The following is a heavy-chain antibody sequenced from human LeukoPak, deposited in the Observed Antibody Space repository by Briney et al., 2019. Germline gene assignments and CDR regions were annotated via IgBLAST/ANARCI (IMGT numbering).Heavy chain of an antibody. D-gene: IGHD1-14*01. J-gene: IGHJ4*02. V-gene: IGHV3-7*01. Sequence: GGSLRLSCAASGFTLSSYWVSWVRQAPGKGLEWVANIKQDGSEKYYVDSVKGRFTISRDNAKNSLYLQMDSPRAEDTAVYYCARDSFSPGDYWGQGTLVTVSS. CDR2: IKQDGSEK. CDR1: GFTLSSYW. CDR3: ARDSFSPGDY.